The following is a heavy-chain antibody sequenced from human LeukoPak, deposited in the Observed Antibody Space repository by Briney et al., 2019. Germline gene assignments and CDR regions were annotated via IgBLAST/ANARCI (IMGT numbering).Heavy chain of an antibody. J-gene: IGHJ3*02. CDR2: IYHSGST. Sequence: SETLSLTCAVSGGSISSGGYSWSRIRQPPGKGLEWIGYIYHSGSTYYNPSLKSRVTISVDRSKNQFSLKLSSVTAADTAVYYCASGVGVPAAIMGAFDIWGQGTMVTVSS. CDR3: ASGVGVPAAIMGAFDI. D-gene: IGHD2-2*01. V-gene: IGHV4-30-2*01. CDR1: GGSISSGGYS.